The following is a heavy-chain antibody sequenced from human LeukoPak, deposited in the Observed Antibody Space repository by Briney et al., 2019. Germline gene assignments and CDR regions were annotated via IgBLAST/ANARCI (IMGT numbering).Heavy chain of an antibody. CDR2: IYGSGST. V-gene: IGHV4-59*08. D-gene: IGHD6-19*01. J-gene: IGHJ4*02. CDR3: ARNVGWYSHDS. Sequence: SETLSLTCTVSGDSLRSHYWSWIRQPPGKGLEWIGYIYGSGSTHYDPSLRSRVTISEDTSKSQFSLKLTSVTAADTAVYYCARNVGWYSHDSWGQGTLVTVSS. CDR1: GDSLRSHY.